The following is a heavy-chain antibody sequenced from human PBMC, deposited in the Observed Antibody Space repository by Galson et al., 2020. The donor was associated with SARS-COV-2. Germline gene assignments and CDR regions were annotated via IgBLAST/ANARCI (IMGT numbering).Heavy chain of an antibody. V-gene: IGHV3-11*01. CDR1: GFTFSDYY. D-gene: IGHD3-16*01. CDR3: ARLRSNRMVY. Sequence: GGSLRLSCAASGFTFSDYYMGWIRQTTGRGLECVSYISNSGGTVNYADSVKGRFTISRDNAKSSLYLQMSSLRAEDTAVYYCARLRSNRMVYWGQGALVTVSS. J-gene: IGHJ4*02. CDR2: ISNSGGTV.